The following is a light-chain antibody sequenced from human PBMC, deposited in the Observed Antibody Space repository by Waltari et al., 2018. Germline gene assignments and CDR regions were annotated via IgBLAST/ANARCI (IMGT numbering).Light chain of an antibody. CDR2: DVS. CDR3: SSYISSSTLEL. Sequence: QSALTQPASVSGSPGQSITISCTGTSSDGGAYNYVAWYQQHPGKAPQLMFFDVSNRPSGVSNRLSGSKSGNTASLTISGLQAEDEAGYYCSSYISSSTLELFGGGTSLTVL. V-gene: IGLV2-14*03. CDR1: SSDGGAYNY. J-gene: IGLJ2*01.